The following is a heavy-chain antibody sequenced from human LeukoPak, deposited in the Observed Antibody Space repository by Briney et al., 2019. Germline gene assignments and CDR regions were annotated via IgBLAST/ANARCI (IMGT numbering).Heavy chain of an antibody. CDR1: GGTFSSYA. J-gene: IGHJ4*02. CDR3: ARDPVYSSGWTGDFDY. CDR2: IIPILGIA. D-gene: IGHD6-19*01. Sequence: SVKVSCKASGGTFSSYAISWVRQAPGQGLEWMGRIIPILGIANYAQKFQGRVTITADKSTSTAYMELSSLRSEDTAVYYCARDPVYSSGWTGDFDYWGQGTWSPSPQ. V-gene: IGHV1-69*04.